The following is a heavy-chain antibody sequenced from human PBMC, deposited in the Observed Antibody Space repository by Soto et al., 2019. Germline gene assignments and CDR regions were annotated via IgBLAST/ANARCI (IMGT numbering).Heavy chain of an antibody. CDR3: ARDQLEGNWFDP. CDR2: IYHSGYT. CDR1: GGSNSSGGYS. D-gene: IGHD1-1*01. J-gene: IGHJ5*02. V-gene: IGHV4-30-2*01. Sequence: QLQLQESGSGLVKPSQTLSLTCTVSGGSNSSGGYSWNWIRQAPGKGLEWIGYIYHSGYTLYNPSLKGRVTISVDKSKNHFSLNLTSVTAADTAVYYCARDQLEGNWFDPWGQGTLVTVSS.